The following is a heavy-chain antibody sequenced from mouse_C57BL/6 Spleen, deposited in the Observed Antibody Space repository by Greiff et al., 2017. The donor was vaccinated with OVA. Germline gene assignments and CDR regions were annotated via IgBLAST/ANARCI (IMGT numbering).Heavy chain of an antibody. CDR2: INYDGSST. V-gene: IGHV5-16*01. J-gene: IGHJ2*01. Sequence: EVMLVESEGGLVQPGSSMKLSCTASGFTFSDYYMAWVRQVPEKGLEWVANINYDGSSTYYLDSLKSRFIISSDNAKNILYLQMSSLKSEDTATYYCARDDYYGSSYFDYWGQGTTLTVSS. D-gene: IGHD1-1*01. CDR1: GFTFSDYY. CDR3: ARDDYYGSSYFDY.